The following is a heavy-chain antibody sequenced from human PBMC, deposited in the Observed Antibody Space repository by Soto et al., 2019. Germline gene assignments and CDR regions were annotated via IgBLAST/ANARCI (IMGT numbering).Heavy chain of an antibody. J-gene: IGHJ6*02. CDR2: ISSSTSYI. CDR1: GFTFSSYS. D-gene: IGHD4-17*01. CDR3: ARMGSVTTFSWSDYYDGMDV. V-gene: IGHV3-21*01. Sequence: EVQLVESGGGLVKPGGSLRLSCAASGFTFSSYSMNWFRQAPGKGLEWVSSISSSTSYIYYADSVKGRFTISRDNAKNSLYLQMNSLRAEDTAVYYCARMGSVTTFSWSDYYDGMDVWGQGTTVTVSS.